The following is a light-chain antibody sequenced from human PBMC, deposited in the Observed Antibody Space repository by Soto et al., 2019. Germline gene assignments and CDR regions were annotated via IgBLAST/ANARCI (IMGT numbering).Light chain of an antibody. CDR3: QQRSSWPPFT. V-gene: IGKV3-11*01. CDR1: QSVSTY. J-gene: IGKJ3*01. CDR2: DAS. Sequence: EIVLTQSPAILSLSPGEGATLSCRASQSVSTYLAWYQQKPGQPPRLLIYDASTRAPGIPARFSGSGSGTDFTLTISSLEPEDFAIYYCQQRSSWPPFTFGPGTTVGIK.